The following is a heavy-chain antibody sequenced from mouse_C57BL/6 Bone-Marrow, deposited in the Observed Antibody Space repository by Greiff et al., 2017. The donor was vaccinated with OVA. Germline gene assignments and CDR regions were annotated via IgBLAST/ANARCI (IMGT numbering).Heavy chain of an antibody. V-gene: IGHV6-3*01. CDR2: IRLKSDNYAT. CDR1: GFTFSNYW. J-gene: IGHJ2*01. D-gene: IGHD1-1*01. Sequence: EVKLQESGGGLVQPGGSMKLSCVASGFTFSNYWMNWVRQSPEKGLEWVAQIRLKSDNYATHYAESVKGRFTISRDDSKSSVYLQMNNLRAEDTGIYYCTLITTVVATDWGQGTTLTVSS. CDR3: TLITTVVATD.